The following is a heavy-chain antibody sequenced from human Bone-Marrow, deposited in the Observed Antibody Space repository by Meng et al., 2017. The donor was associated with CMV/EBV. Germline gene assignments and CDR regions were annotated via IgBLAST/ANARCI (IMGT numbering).Heavy chain of an antibody. CDR1: GFTFSSYS. CDR3: ARDGIVVVPAAMLFGDAFDI. Sequence: GGSLRLSCAASGFTFSSYSMNWVRQAPGKGLEWVSSISSSSSYIYYADSVKGRFTISRDNAKNSLYLQMNSLRAEDTAVYYCARDGIVVVPAAMLFGDAFDIWGQGTMVTVSS. CDR2: ISSSSSYI. D-gene: IGHD2-2*01. V-gene: IGHV3-21*01. J-gene: IGHJ3*02.